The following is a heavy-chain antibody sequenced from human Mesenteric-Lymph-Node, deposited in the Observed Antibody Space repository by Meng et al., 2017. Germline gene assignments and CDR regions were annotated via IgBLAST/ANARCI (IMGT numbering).Heavy chain of an antibody. J-gene: IGHJ4*02. CDR2: IKQDGSEK. CDR3: ARDYFGSEGFMLLEDEGFDY. V-gene: IGHV3-7*01. D-gene: IGHD2-15*01. Sequence: GESLKISCAASGFTFSSYWMSWVRQAPGKGLEWVANIKQDGSEKYYVDSVKGRFTISRDNAKNSLYLQMNSLRAEDTAVYYCARDYFGSEGFMLLEDEGFDYWGQGTLVTVSS. CDR1: GFTFSSYW.